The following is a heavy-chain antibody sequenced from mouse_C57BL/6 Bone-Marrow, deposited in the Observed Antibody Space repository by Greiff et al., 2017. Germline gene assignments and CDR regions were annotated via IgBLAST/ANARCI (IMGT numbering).Heavy chain of an antibody. J-gene: IGHJ3*01. V-gene: IGHV1-54*01. CDR3: ARSTGYYGSSPWFAY. D-gene: IGHD1-1*01. CDR1: GYAFTNYL. CDR2: INPGSGGT. Sequence: VQLQESGAELVRPGTSVKVSCKASGYAFTNYLIEWVKQRPGQGLEWIGVINPGSGGTNYNEKFKGKATLTADKSSSTAYMQLSSLTSEDSAVYCCARSTGYYGSSPWFAYWGQGTLVTVSA.